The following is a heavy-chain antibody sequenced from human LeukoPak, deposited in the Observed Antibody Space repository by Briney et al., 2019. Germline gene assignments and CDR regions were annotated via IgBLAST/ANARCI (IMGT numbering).Heavy chain of an antibody. V-gene: IGHV3-74*01. Sequence: GGSLRLSCAASGFTFSSYWMHWVRQPPGKGLVWVSRINSDGGSTTYADSVKGRFTISRDNARNTLYLQMNSLRAEDTAVYYCARGTGAYFYRMDVWGQGTTVTVSS. J-gene: IGHJ6*02. CDR1: GFTFSSYW. CDR3: ARGTGAYFYRMDV. CDR2: INSDGGST. D-gene: IGHD7-27*01.